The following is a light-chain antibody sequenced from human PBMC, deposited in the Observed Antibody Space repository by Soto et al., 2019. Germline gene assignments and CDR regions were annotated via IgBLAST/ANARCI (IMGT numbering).Light chain of an antibody. CDR3: QQYNDYWT. CDR1: QSITTW. V-gene: IGKV1-5*01. CDR2: DAS. Sequence: DIQMTQSPSTLSASVGDRVVITCRASQSITTWLAWYQQKPGKAPKLLIYDASSLESGVPSRFSGSGSGTEFPLTISSLQPDDFATYYCQQYNDYWTFGQGTKVEIK. J-gene: IGKJ1*01.